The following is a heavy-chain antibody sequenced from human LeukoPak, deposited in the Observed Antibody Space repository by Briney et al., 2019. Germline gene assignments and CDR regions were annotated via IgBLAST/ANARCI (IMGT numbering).Heavy chain of an antibody. J-gene: IGHJ4*02. CDR1: GGSISSGSYY. CDR3: AKGSRGFWSGYYDY. D-gene: IGHD3-3*01. CDR2: IYTSGST. V-gene: IGHV4-61*02. Sequence: PSQTLSLTCTVSGGSISSGSYYWSWIRQPAGKGLEWTGRIYTSGSTNYNPSLKSRVTISVDTSKNQFSLKLSSVTAADTAVYYCAKGSRGFWSGYYDYWGQGTLVTVSS.